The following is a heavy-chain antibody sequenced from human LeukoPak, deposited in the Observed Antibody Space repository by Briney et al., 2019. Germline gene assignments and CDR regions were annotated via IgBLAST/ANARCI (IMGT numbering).Heavy chain of an antibody. V-gene: IGHV3-30*04. CDR3: ARDRGPLGYCSGGSCYATAFDI. CDR2: ISYDGSNK. D-gene: IGHD2-15*01. Sequence: PGGSLRLSCAASGFTFSSYAMSWVRQAPGKGLEWVAVISYDGSNKYYADSVKGRFTISRDNSKNTLYLQMNSLRAEDTAVYYCARDRGPLGYCSGGSCYATAFDIWGQGTMVTVSS. J-gene: IGHJ3*02. CDR1: GFTFSSYA.